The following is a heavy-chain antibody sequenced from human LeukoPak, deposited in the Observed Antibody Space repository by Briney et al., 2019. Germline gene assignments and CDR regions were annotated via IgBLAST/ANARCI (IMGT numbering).Heavy chain of an antibody. J-gene: IGHJ4*02. D-gene: IGHD3-10*01. CDR2: IYTSGST. Sequence: SQTLSFTCTVSGGSISSGSYYWSWIRQPAGTGLEWIGRIYTSGSTNYNPSLKSRVTISVDTSKNQFSLKLSSVTAADTAVYYCARDRTYYYGSGSYYPYFDYWGQGTLVTVSS. CDR1: GGSISSGSYY. CDR3: ARDRTYYYGSGSYYPYFDY. V-gene: IGHV4-61*02.